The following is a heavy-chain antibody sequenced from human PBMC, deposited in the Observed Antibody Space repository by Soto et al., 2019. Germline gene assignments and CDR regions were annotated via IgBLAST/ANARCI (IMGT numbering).Heavy chain of an antibody. Sequence: SETLSLTCTVSGGSINSGDYCWTWVRQPPGKGLEWIGYIYYDGNSQHNPSLKSRVTMSIDTSKNQFSLNLSSVTAADTAVYYCARDRRWLPRGPNNWLDLWGQGTQVTVSS. CDR1: GGSINSGDYC. CDR3: ARDRRWLPRGPNNWLDL. D-gene: IGHD5-12*01. CDR2: IYYDGNS. V-gene: IGHV4-30-4*01. J-gene: IGHJ5*02.